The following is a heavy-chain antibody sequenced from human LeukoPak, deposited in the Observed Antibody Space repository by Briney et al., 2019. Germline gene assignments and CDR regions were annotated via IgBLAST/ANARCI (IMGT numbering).Heavy chain of an antibody. D-gene: IGHD6-6*01. Sequence: SETLSLTCSVSGGSISRYSWSWVRQPPGKGLEWIGYLYESGATNYKASLTSRVTMSVDTSKNHFSLRLTSVTAADTAVYYCATQELVPTALNAFDIWGQGTLVTVPS. V-gene: IGHV4-59*08. CDR3: ATQELVPTALNAFDI. J-gene: IGHJ3*02. CDR1: GGSISRYS. CDR2: LYESGAT.